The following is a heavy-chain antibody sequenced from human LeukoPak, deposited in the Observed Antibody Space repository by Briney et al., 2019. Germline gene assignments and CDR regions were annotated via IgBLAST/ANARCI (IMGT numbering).Heavy chain of an antibody. J-gene: IGHJ4*02. D-gene: IGHD3-3*01. Sequence: ASVKVSYKASGYTFTSYGISWVRQAPGQGLEWMGWISAYNGNTNYAQKLQGRVTMTTDTSTSTAYMELRSLRSDDTAVYYCARDKRLRFLEWLDRPFDYWGQGTLVTVSS. CDR2: ISAYNGNT. V-gene: IGHV1-18*01. CDR3: ARDKRLRFLEWLDRPFDY. CDR1: GYTFTSYG.